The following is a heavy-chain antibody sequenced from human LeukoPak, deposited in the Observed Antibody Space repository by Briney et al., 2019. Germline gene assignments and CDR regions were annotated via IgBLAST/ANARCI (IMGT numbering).Heavy chain of an antibody. CDR3: ASLGRTAAVGTEH. J-gene: IGHJ4*02. CDR2: IYYSGST. V-gene: IGHV4-39*07. CDR1: GGSISSSSYY. D-gene: IGHD6-13*01. Sequence: PSETLSLTCTVSGGSISSSSYYWGWIRQPPGKGLEWIGSIYYSGSTYYNPSLKSRVTISLDTSKNQFSLKLSSVTAADTAVYYCASLGRTAAVGTEHWGQGTLVTVSS.